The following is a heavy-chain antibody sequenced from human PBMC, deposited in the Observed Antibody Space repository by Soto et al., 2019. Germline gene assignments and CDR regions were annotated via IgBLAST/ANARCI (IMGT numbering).Heavy chain of an antibody. V-gene: IGHV3-30*18. CDR2: ISYDGSNK. D-gene: IGHD6-19*01. Sequence: QVQLVEYGGGVVQPGRSLRLSCAASGFTFSSYGMHWVRQAPGKGLEWVAVISYDGSNKYYADSVKGRFTISRDNSKNTLYLQMNSLRAEDTAVYYCAKLAPVADSYWGQGTLVTVSS. CDR3: AKLAPVADSY. J-gene: IGHJ4*02. CDR1: GFTFSSYG.